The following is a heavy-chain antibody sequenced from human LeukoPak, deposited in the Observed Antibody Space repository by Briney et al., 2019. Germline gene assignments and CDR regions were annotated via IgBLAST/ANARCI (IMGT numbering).Heavy chain of an antibody. CDR3: ARGSQYYYESSGYYSHDY. CDR1: GGSFGGHY. J-gene: IGHJ4*02. CDR2: VNHSGST. Sequence: PSETLSLACAVYGGSFGGHYWSWIRQSPGKGLQWIGEVNHSGSTKYNPSLKSRVTISADTSKNQFSLKLSSVTAADTAVYYCARGSQYYYESSGYYSHDYWGQGTLVTVSS. V-gene: IGHV4-34*01. D-gene: IGHD3-22*01.